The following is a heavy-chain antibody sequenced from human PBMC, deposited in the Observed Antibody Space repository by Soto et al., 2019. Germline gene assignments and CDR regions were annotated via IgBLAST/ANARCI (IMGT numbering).Heavy chain of an antibody. J-gene: IGHJ4*02. CDR1: GYTFTSYD. D-gene: IGHD6-13*01. CDR2: INPNSGGT. CDR3: ARSAEYYFDY. V-gene: IGHV1-2*04. Sequence: ASVKVSCKASGYTFTSYDINWVRQATGQGLEWMGWINPNSGGTNYAQKFQGWVTMTRDTSISTAYMELSRLRSDDTAVYYCARSAEYYFDYWGQGTLVTVSS.